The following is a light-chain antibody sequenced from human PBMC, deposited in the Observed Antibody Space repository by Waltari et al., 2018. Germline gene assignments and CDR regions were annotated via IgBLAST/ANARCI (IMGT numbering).Light chain of an antibody. CDR1: QSISSW. V-gene: IGKV1-5*03. CDR2: KAS. CDR3: QQYNSYPWT. J-gene: IGKJ1*01. Sequence: DIQMTQSPSTLPASVGYRATITCRASQSISSWLAWYQQKPGKAPKLLIYKASSLESGVPSRFSGSGSGTEFTLTISSLQPDDFATYYCQQYNSYPWTFGQGTKVEIK.